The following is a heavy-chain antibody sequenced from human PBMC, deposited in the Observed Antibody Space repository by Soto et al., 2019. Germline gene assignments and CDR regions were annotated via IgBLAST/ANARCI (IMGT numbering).Heavy chain of an antibody. D-gene: IGHD6-19*01. CDR2: IWYDGSNK. CDR1: GFTLSRYG. V-gene: IGHV3-33*01. CDR3: ARGLYSSGWSGIGS. J-gene: IGHJ4*02. Sequence: GGSLRLSCAASGFTLSRYGIHCVRQAPGKGLEWVAVIWYDGSNKYYADSVKGRFTISRDNSKNTLYLQMNSLRAEDTAVYYCARGLYSSGWSGIGSWGQGT.